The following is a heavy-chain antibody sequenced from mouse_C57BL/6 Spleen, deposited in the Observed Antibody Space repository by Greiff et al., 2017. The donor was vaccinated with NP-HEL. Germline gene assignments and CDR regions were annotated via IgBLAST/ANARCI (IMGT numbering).Heavy chain of an antibody. CDR3: ARPDYYGSSPRYFDG. CDR2: IYPGDGDT. CDR1: GYAFSSYW. V-gene: IGHV1-80*01. D-gene: IGHD1-1*01. J-gene: IGHJ1*03. Sequence: VQLQQSGAELVKPGASVKISCKASGYAFSSYWMNWVKQRPGKGLEWIGQIYPGDGDTNYNGKFKGKATLTADKSSSTAYMQLSSLTSEDSAVYFCARPDYYGSSPRYFDGWGTGTTVTVSS.